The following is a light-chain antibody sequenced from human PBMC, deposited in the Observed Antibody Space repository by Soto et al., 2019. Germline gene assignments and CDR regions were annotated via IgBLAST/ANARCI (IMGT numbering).Light chain of an antibody. CDR2: DFS. Sequence: QSASVSGSPGQSITISCTGTSSDVGGYNYVSWYQQHPGKAPKLMIYDFSHRPSGVSNRFSGSKSGNTASLTISGLQAEDEADYYCSSYTSSSTLGVFGTGTKLTVL. CDR3: SSYTSSSTLGV. CDR1: SSDVGGYNY. J-gene: IGLJ1*01. V-gene: IGLV2-14*01.